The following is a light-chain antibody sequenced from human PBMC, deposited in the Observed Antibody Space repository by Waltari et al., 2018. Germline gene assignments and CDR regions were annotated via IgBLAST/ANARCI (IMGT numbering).Light chain of an antibody. CDR1: HSVSSSS. J-gene: IGKJ3*01. CDR2: GAS. CDR3: QQYSSLPLT. Sequence: EIVLTQSPGTLPLSPGERAPFSCRASHSVSSSSLAWYQQKPGQAPRLLIYGASSRATGIPDRFSGSGSGTDFSLTISRLEPEDFAVYYCQQYSSLPLTFGPGTKVDLK. V-gene: IGKV3-20*01.